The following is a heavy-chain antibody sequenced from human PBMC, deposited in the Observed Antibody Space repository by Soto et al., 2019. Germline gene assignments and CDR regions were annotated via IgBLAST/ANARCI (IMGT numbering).Heavy chain of an antibody. J-gene: IGHJ4*02. CDR1: GGSISSYY. CDR2: IYYSGST. V-gene: IGHV4-59*01. D-gene: IGHD3-22*01. Sequence: SETLSLTCTVSGGSISSYYWSWIRQPPGKGLKWIGYIYYSGSTNYNPSLKSRVTISVDTSKNQFSLKLSSVTAADTAVYYCARVGEYYDSSGYSPPTLNYFAYWGQRTPVTVSS. CDR3: ARVGEYYDSSGYSPPTLNYFAY.